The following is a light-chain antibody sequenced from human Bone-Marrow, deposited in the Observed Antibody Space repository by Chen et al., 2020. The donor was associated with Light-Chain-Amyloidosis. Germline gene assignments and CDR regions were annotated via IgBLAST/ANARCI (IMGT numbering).Light chain of an antibody. CDR2: EVT. V-gene: IGLV2-14*01. CDR3: SSYTITNTLV. Sequence: QAALTQTASLSGSPVPSLTISCIGTSSDVGGDNHVSWYQQHPDKAPKLMIYEVTNRPSWVPYRFSGSKSDNTASLTISGLQTEDEADYFCSSYTITNTLVFGSGTRVTVL. CDR1: SSDVGGDNH. J-gene: IGLJ1*01.